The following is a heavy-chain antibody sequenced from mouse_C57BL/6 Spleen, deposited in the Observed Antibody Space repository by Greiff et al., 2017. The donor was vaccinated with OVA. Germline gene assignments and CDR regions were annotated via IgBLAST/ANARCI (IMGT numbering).Heavy chain of an antibody. CDR3: TTLFHYYGSSPYYFDY. Sequence: EVQLQQSGAELVRPGASVKLSCTASGFNIKDDYMHWVKQRPEQGLEWIGWIDPENGDTESASKFQGKATITADTSSNTAYLQLSSLTSEDTAVYYCTTLFHYYGSSPYYFDYWGQGTTLTVSS. CDR2: IDPENGDT. D-gene: IGHD1-1*01. J-gene: IGHJ2*01. V-gene: IGHV14-4*01. CDR1: GFNIKDDY.